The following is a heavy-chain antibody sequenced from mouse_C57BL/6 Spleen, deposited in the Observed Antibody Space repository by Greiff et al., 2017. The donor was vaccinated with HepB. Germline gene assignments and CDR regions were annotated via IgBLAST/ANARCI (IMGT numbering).Heavy chain of an antibody. CDR3: ASDDDGPMDY. J-gene: IGHJ4*01. CDR1: GFTFSSYA. Sequence: EVKVVESGGGLVKPGGSLKLSCAASGFTFSSYAMSWVRQTPEKRLEWVATISDGGSYTYYPDNVKGRFTISRDNAKNNLYLQMSHLKSEDTAMYYCASDDDGPMDYWGQGTSVTVSS. V-gene: IGHV5-4*03. CDR2: ISDGGSYT. D-gene: IGHD2-3*01.